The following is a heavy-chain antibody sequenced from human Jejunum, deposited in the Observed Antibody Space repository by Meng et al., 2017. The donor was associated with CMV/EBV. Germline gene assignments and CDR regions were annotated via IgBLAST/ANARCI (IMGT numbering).Heavy chain of an antibody. CDR2: IYYSGST. D-gene: IGHD4-17*01. CDR3: ARDRKHYGERGWFDT. J-gene: IGHJ5*02. CDR1: GGSISSGDYY. Sequence: QVQLQESGPGLVQPSQTLSLTCPVSGGSISSGDYYWSWIRQPPGKGLEWIGYIYYSGSTYSNASLKSRVTISIDRSKNQFSLKLSSVTAADTAVYYCARDRKHYGERGWFDTWGQGTLVTVSS. V-gene: IGHV4-30-4*01.